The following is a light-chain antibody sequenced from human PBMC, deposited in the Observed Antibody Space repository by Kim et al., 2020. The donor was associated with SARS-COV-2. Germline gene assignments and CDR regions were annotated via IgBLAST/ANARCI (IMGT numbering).Light chain of an antibody. V-gene: IGLV3-25*03. CDR3: QSADSSGTYWV. CDR1: ALPNQY. CDR2: KDS. J-gene: IGLJ3*02. Sequence: PGTTARSTCSGDALPNQYAYWYQQKPGQAPVLVIYKDSERPSGIPERFSGSSSGKTVTLTISGVQAEDEADYYCQSADSSGTYWVFGGGTQLTVL.